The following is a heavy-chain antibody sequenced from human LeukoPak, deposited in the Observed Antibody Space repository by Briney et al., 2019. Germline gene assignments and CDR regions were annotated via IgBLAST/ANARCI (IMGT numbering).Heavy chain of an antibody. V-gene: IGHV3-23*01. D-gene: IGHD1-26*01. Sequence: GGSLRLSCAASGFSFSSYAMSWVRQAPGKGLEWVSVITGNDGSAYYADSVKGRFTISRDDSKSMLYLQMSSLRAEDTAVYYCAKYGPQDSGSPHFDYWGQGTLVTVSS. J-gene: IGHJ4*02. CDR1: GFSFSSYA. CDR3: AKYGPQDSGSPHFDY. CDR2: ITGNDGSA.